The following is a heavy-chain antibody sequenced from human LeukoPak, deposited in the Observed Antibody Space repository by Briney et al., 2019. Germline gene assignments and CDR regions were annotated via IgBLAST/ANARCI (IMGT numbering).Heavy chain of an antibody. CDR3: ASDQVSGVFDY. CDR1: GFVFSDFY. J-gene: IGHJ4*02. CDR2: ISPDGSYT. V-gene: IGHV3-11*05. Sequence: GGSLRLSCAGSGFVFSDFYINWIRHSPGKGLEWLAYISPDGSYTTYGDSVKGRFVVSRDNAKNSVSLQMNSLRVEDTAVYFCASDQVSGVFDYWGQGARVTVS. D-gene: IGHD5/OR15-5a*01.